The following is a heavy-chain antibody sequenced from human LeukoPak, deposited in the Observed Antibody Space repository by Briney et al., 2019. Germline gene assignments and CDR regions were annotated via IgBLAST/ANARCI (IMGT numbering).Heavy chain of an antibody. CDR2: ISSSGSTI. D-gene: IGHD5-12*01. CDR1: GFTFSSYE. V-gene: IGHV3-48*03. Sequence: GGPLRLSCAASGFTFSSYEMNWVRQAPGKGLEWVSYISSSGSTIYYADSVKGRFTISRDNAKNSLYLQMNSLRAEDTAIYYCARIMVATTREAFDYWGQGTRVTVSS. CDR3: ARIMVATTREAFDY. J-gene: IGHJ4*02.